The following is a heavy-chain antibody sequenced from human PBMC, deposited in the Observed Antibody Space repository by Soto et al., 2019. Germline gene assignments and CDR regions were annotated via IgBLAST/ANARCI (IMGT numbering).Heavy chain of an antibody. D-gene: IGHD5-12*01. Sequence: EVQLVESGGGLVQPGGSLRLSCAASGFTFSNHWMSWVRQAPGKGLEWVANIRLDGSKQYYVDSVKGRFTISRDNAKNSLFLQMNSLRSDDTAVYYCARGVGYGWGQGTLVTVSS. CDR1: GFTFSNHW. CDR3: ARGVGYG. J-gene: IGHJ4*02. CDR2: IRLDGSKQ. V-gene: IGHV3-7*05.